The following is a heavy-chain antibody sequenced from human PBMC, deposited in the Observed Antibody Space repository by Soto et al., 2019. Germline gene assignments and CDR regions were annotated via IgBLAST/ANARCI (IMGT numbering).Heavy chain of an antibody. CDR3: ATDELGAAAS. CDR2: ISYDGSNK. V-gene: IGHV3-30*03. Sequence: QVQLVESGGGVVQPGRSLRLSCAASGFTFSSYGMHWVRQAPGKGLEWVAVISYDGSNKYYADSVKGRFTISRDNSKNTLLLQMNILGTDETSVYCCATDELGAAASWGQGTLVTVSS. J-gene: IGHJ4*02. CDR1: GFTFSSYG. D-gene: IGHD2-15*01.